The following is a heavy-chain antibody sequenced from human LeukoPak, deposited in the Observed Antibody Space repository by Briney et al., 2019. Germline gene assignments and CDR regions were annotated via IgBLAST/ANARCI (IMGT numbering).Heavy chain of an antibody. Sequence: PGGSLRLSCAASGFTFSGSAMHCVRQASGKGLECVGRIRSKANSYATAYAASVKGRFTISRDDSKNTAHLQMNSLKTEDTAVYYCTRRVGGPAAPFDYWGQGTLVTVSS. V-gene: IGHV3-73*01. J-gene: IGHJ4*02. CDR2: IRSKANSYAT. D-gene: IGHD2-2*01. CDR3: TRRVGGPAAPFDY. CDR1: GFTFSGSA.